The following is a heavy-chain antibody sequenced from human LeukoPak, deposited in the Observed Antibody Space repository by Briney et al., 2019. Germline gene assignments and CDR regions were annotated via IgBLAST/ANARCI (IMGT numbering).Heavy chain of an antibody. J-gene: IGHJ4*02. CDR1: GFTFDDYA. CDR2: ISWSSGNI. Sequence: GRSLRLSCAASGFTFDDYAMHWVRQAPGKGLEWVSSISWSSGNIVYADSVKGRFTISRDNAKNSLYLQMNSPRAEDMALYYCAKGSEVLLWFGVYFDYWGQGTLVTVSS. CDR3: AKGSEVLLWFGVYFDY. V-gene: IGHV3-9*03. D-gene: IGHD3-10*01.